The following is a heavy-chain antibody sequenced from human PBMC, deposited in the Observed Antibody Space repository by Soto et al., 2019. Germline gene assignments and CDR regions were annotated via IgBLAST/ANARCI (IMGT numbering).Heavy chain of an antibody. CDR3: ARDLFVPDLVDIVATMLPS. CDR1: GYTFTSYA. Sequence: ASVKVSCKASGYTFTSYAMNWVRQAPGQGLEWMGWINTNTGNPTYAQGFTGRFVFSLDTSVSTAYLQICSLKAEDTAVYYCARDLFVPDLVDIVATMLPSWGQGTLVTVSS. D-gene: IGHD5-12*01. V-gene: IGHV7-4-1*01. J-gene: IGHJ5*02. CDR2: INTNTGNP.